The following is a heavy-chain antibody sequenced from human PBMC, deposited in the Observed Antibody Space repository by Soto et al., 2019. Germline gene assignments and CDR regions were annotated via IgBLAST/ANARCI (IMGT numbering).Heavy chain of an antibody. Sequence: SLRLSCAASGFNFSNHWMHWVRQRPAEGLVWVSRITSDGKSKAYAESVKGRFAISRDNAKNTLYLQMSGLTAEDTAVYYCARESGDWPLNWFDPWGQGTLVTVSS. J-gene: IGHJ5*02. CDR1: GFNFSNHW. V-gene: IGHV3-74*01. D-gene: IGHD2-21*02. CDR2: ITSDGKSK. CDR3: ARESGDWPLNWFDP.